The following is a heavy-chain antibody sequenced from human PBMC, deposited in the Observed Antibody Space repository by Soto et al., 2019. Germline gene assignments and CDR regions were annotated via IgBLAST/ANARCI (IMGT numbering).Heavy chain of an antibody. Sequence: SETLSLTCAVYGGSFSGYYWSWIRQPPGKGLEWIGEINHSGSTNYNPSLKSRVTISVDTSKNQFSLKLSSVTAADTAVYYCARRSHTHCFDYWGQGTLVTVS. CDR1: GGSFSGYY. CDR2: INHSGST. V-gene: IGHV4-34*01. J-gene: IGHJ4*02. D-gene: IGHD5-18*01. CDR3: ARRSHTHCFDY.